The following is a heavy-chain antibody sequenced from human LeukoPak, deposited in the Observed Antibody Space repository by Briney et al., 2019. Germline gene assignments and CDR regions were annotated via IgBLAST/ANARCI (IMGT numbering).Heavy chain of an antibody. D-gene: IGHD2-2*01. CDR2: ISSSSSYI. J-gene: IGHJ5*02. CDR3: ARAGYCSSTSCYGMSNWFDP. Sequence: GGSLRLSCAASGFTFSSYSMNWVRQAPGKGLEWVSSISSSSSYIYYADSVKGRFTISRDNAKNSLYLQMNSLRAEDTAVYYCARAGYCSSTSCYGMSNWFDPWGQGTLVTVSS. CDR1: GFTFSSYS. V-gene: IGHV3-21*04.